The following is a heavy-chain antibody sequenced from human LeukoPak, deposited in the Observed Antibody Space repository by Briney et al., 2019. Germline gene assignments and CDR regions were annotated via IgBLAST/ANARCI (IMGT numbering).Heavy chain of an antibody. Sequence: PSETLSLTCTVSGGSISSYYWSWIRQPPGKGLEWIGYIYYSGSTYYNPSLKSRVTISVDRSKNQFSLKLSSVTAADTAVYYCARDGYCSSTSCYNGDVWGKGTTVTVSS. J-gene: IGHJ6*04. D-gene: IGHD2-2*02. CDR2: IYYSGST. V-gene: IGHV4-59*12. CDR1: GGSISSYY. CDR3: ARDGYCSSTSCYNGDV.